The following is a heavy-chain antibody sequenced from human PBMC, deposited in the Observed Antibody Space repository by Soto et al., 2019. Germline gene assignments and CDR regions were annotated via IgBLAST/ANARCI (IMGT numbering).Heavy chain of an antibody. J-gene: IGHJ6*02. CDR2: INPNSGGT. Sequence: ASVKVSCKASGYLFTGYFLNWVRQAPGQGLEWMGWINPNSGGTKYAQKFEGRVTMTRDTSSNTAYMEVGRLKSDDTAVYFCARESTSIRAVAGYFFGMDVWGQGTTVTVSS. CDR3: ARESTSIRAVAGYFFGMDV. D-gene: IGHD3-22*01. CDR1: GYLFTGYF. V-gene: IGHV1-2*02.